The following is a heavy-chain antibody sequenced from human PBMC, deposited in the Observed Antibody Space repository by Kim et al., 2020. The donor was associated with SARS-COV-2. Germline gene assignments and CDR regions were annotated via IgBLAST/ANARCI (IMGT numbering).Heavy chain of an antibody. V-gene: IGHV3-23*01. J-gene: IGHJ4*02. CDR2: ITASGST. CDR1: GFIFGSSG. CDR3: TKDGPLCRN. Sequence: GGSLRLSCAASGFIFGSSGMSWVRQAPGKGLEWVAGITASGSTFYADSVKGRFTISTENSRNTLYLQMNSLRDEDTAIYFFTKDGPLCRNWGQGTLVPV.